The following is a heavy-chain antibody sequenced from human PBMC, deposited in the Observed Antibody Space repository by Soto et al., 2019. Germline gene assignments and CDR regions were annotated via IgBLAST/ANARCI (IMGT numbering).Heavy chain of an antibody. D-gene: IGHD6-13*01. CDR1: GGSFSGYY. CDR3: ARGGTLALRGIAAAGTEYYFDY. V-gene: IGHV4-34*01. J-gene: IGHJ4*02. Sequence: SETLSLTCAVYGGSFSGYYWSWIRQPPGKGLEWIGEINHSGSTNYNPSLKSRVTISVDTSKNQFSLKLSSVTAADTAVYYCARGGTLALRGIAAAGTEYYFDYWGQGTLVTVSS. CDR2: INHSGST.